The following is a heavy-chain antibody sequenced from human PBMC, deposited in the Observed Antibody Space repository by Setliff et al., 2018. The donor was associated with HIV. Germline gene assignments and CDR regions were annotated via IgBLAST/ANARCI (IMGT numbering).Heavy chain of an antibody. V-gene: IGHV4-4*09. D-gene: IGHD2-21*02. J-gene: IGHJ6*02. CDR1: GGSISSTY. Sequence: SETLSLTCTVSGGSISSTYWSWIRQPPGKGLEWIGSIYHSGSTYYNPSRKSRVTISVDTSKNQFSLKLNSLTAADTAVYYCARSYCAADCAHNSPRGMDVWGQGTTVTVSS. CDR2: IYHSGST. CDR3: ARSYCAADCAHNSPRGMDV.